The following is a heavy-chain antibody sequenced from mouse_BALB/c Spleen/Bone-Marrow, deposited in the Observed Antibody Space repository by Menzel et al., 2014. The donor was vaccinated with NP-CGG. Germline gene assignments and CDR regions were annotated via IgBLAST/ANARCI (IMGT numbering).Heavy chain of an antibody. V-gene: IGHV14-3*02. CDR2: IDAANGNS. CDR3: ARYGY. J-gene: IGHJ4*01. CDR1: GFNIKDTY. Sequence: EVQLQQSGAELVKPGASVKLTCTGSGFNIKDTYMHWVKQRPEQGLEWIGRIDAANGNSKYDPKFQGKATITADTSSNTGCLQLSSLTSEDTAVYYCARYGYWGQGTSVTVSS. D-gene: IGHD1-1*02.